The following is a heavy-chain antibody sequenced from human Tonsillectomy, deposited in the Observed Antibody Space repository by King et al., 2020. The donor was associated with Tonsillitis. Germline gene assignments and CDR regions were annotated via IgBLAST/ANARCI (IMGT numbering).Heavy chain of an antibody. CDR1: GFTFSSYG. V-gene: IGHV3-30*18. Sequence: VQLVESGGGVVQPGRSLRLSCAASGFTFSSYGMHWVRQAPGKGLEWVAVISYDGSNKYYADSVKGRFTISRDNSKNTLYLQMNSLRAEDTAVYYCAKTRQIAAPGTLDYWGQGTLVTGSS. CDR3: AKTRQIAAPGTLDY. J-gene: IGHJ4*02. CDR2: ISYDGSNK. D-gene: IGHD6-13*01.